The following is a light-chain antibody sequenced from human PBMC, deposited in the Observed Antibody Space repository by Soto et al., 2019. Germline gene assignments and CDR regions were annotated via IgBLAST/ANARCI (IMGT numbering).Light chain of an antibody. J-gene: IGLJ1*01. CDR3: YSYRSGSAHV. Sequence: QSALTQPASVSGSPGQSITISCTGTSSDVGGYNRVSWYQQHPDKAPKLIIYEVTNRPSGISNRFSGSKSGDTASLTISGLQAEDEADYSCYSYRSGSAHVFGTGTKLTVL. V-gene: IGLV2-14*01. CDR1: SSDVGGYNR. CDR2: EVT.